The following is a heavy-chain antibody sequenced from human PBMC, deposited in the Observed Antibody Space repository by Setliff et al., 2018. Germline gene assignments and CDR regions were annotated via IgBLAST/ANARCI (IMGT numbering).Heavy chain of an antibody. J-gene: IGHJ5*02. CDR3: AREIHSAAYNWFDP. V-gene: IGHV4-59*01. CDR1: GGSISSYY. Sequence: TLSLTCTVSGGSISSYYWSWIRQPPGKGLEWIGYIDYSGSTKYNPSLKSRVTISVDTSKNQFSLKLSSVTAADTAVYYCAREIHSAAYNWFDPWGQGTLVTVSS. CDR2: IDYSGST. D-gene: IGHD5-18*01.